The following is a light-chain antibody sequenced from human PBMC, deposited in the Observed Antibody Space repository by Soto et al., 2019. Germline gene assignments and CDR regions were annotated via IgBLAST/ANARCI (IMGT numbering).Light chain of an antibody. CDR3: SSYTSRSTLGV. Sequence: QSALTQPASGSRSPGQSITISCTGTNSDIGGYNYVSWYQQHPGKAPKLMIYDVSNRPSGVSYRFSGSKSGNTASLTISGLQAEDEAHYYCSSYTSRSTLGVFGGGTKLTLL. CDR2: DVS. J-gene: IGLJ2*01. CDR1: NSDIGGYNY. V-gene: IGLV2-14*03.